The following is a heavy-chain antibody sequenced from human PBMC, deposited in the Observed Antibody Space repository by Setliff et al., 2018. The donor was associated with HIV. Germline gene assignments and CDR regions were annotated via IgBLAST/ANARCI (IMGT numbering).Heavy chain of an antibody. Sequence: ASVKVSCKASGDTFSSYGFHWVRQAPRQGLEWMGDIIPIFGTANYAQKSQGRVTITADEYMSTAYMELTSLTSEDTAVYCCTRRRELPERRAEFDSWGQGTLVTVSS. D-gene: IGHD1-26*01. CDR2: IIPIFGTA. J-gene: IGHJ4*02. V-gene: IGHV1-69*13. CDR3: TRRRELPERRAEFDS. CDR1: GDTFSSYG.